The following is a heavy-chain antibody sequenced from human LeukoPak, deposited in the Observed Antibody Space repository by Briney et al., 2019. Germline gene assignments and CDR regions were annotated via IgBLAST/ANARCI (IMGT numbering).Heavy chain of an antibody. CDR2: MNPKSGNT. V-gene: IGHV1-8*02. J-gene: IGHJ5*02. Sequence: ASVKVSCKASGYTFTSYGINWVRQAPGQGLEWMGWMNPKSGNTGYGQKFQGRVTMTRVTSITTAYMELRSLRSDDTAVYYCTKASLAFGTKYFDPWGQGTLVTVSS. CDR3: TKASLAFGTKYFDP. CDR1: GYTFTSYG. D-gene: IGHD3-10*01.